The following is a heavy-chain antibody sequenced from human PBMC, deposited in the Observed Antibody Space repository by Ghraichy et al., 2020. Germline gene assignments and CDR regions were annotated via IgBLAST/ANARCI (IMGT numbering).Heavy chain of an antibody. CDR2: IYHSGST. CDR3: ARKRYFDWRDFDY. CDR1: GGSISSSNW. J-gene: IGHJ4*02. V-gene: IGHV4-4*02. D-gene: IGHD3-9*01. Sequence: ESLNISCAVFGGSISSSNWWSWVRQPPGKGLEWIGEIYHSGSTNYNPSLKSRVTISVDKSKNQFSLKLSSVTAADTAVYYCARKRYFDWRDFDYWGQGTLVTVSS.